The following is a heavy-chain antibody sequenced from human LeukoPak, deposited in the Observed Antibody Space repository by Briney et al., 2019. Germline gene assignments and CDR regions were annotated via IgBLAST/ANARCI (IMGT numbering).Heavy chain of an antibody. CDR3: ARDVGDYGGNGVYYYYGMDV. Sequence: GGSLRLSCAASGFTFSSYEMNWVRQAPGKGLEWVSYIRSSGSTIYYADSVKGRFTISRDNAKNSLYLQMNSLRAEDTAVYYCARDVGDYGGNGVYYYYGMDVWGQGTTVTVSS. D-gene: IGHD4-23*01. V-gene: IGHV3-48*03. CDR1: GFTFSSYE. CDR2: IRSSGSTI. J-gene: IGHJ6*02.